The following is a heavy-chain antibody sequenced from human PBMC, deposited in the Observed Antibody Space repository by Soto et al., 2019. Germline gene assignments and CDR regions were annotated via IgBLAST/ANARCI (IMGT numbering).Heavy chain of an antibody. V-gene: IGHV3-21*01. Sequence: EVQLVESGGGLVKPGGSLRLSCAASGFTFSSYSMNWVRQAPGKGLEWVSSISSSSSYIYYADSVKGRFTISRDNAKNSLYLQMNSLRAEDTAVYYCASPYSSSSGLDYWGQGTLVTVSS. J-gene: IGHJ4*02. CDR2: ISSSSSYI. CDR1: GFTFSSYS. CDR3: ASPYSSSSGLDY. D-gene: IGHD6-6*01.